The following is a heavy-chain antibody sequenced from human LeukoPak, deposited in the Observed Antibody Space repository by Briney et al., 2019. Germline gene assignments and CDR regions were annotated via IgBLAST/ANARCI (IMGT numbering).Heavy chain of an antibody. CDR2: IYYSGST. CDR1: GGSIRSSSYY. CDR3: ARRIPAKRRIYPSGRGWRWFDP. J-gene: IGHJ5*02. Sequence: PSETLSLTCTVSGGSIRSSSYYWGWIRQPPGKGLEWIGSIYYSGSTYYNPSLKSRVTISVDTSKNQFSLKLSSVTAADTAVYYCARRIPAKRRIYPSGRGWRWFDPWGQGTLVTVSS. D-gene: IGHD2-21*01. V-gene: IGHV4-39*01.